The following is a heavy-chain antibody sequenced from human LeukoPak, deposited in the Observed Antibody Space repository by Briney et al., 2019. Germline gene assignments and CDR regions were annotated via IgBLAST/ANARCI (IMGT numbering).Heavy chain of an antibody. CDR1: GFTVRSNY. J-gene: IGHJ4*02. Sequence: GGSLRLSCAASGFTVRSNYMNWVRQAPGKGLEWVSVIYSGGSTYYADSVKGRLTISRDNSKNTLYLQMNSLRAEDTAVYYCAKEPYYDSSGYHDYWGQGTLVTVSS. V-gene: IGHV3-66*01. CDR2: IYSGGST. CDR3: AKEPYYDSSGYHDY. D-gene: IGHD3-22*01.